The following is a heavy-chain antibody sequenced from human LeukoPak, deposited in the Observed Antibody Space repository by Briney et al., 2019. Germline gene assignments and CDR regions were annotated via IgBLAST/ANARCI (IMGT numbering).Heavy chain of an antibody. CDR3: ARIAAAGLFDY. Sequence: SSETLSLTCIVSGGSISSSSYYWGWIRQPPGKGLEWIGSIYYSGSTYYNPSLKSRVTISVDTSKNQFSLKLSSVTAADTAVYYFARIAAAGLFDYWGQGTLVTVSS. V-gene: IGHV4-39*01. J-gene: IGHJ4*02. D-gene: IGHD6-13*01. CDR1: GGSISSSSYY. CDR2: IYYSGST.